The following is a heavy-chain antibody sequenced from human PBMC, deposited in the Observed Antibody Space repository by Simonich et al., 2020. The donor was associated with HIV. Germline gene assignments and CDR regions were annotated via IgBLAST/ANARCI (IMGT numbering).Heavy chain of an antibody. D-gene: IGHD2-15*01. CDR2: INAGNANT. V-gene: IGHV1-3*01. Sequence: GASVKISCKASGYTFTNYAMHWVRQAPGQRLEWMGWINAGNANTKYSQKFQGRVTFTRDTSASTAYMELSSLTSEDTDVYYCASLGGNLFDYWGQGTLVTVSS. J-gene: IGHJ4*02. CDR1: GYTFTNYA. CDR3: ASLGGNLFDY.